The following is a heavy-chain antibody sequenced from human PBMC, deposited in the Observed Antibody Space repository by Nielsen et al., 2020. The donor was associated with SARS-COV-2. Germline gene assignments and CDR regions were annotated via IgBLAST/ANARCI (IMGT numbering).Heavy chain of an antibody. Sequence: ASVKVSCKASGYTFTSYYMHWVRQAPGQGLEWMGIINPSGGSTSYAQKFQGRVTITADESTRTAYMELSSLRSDDTAVYYCARGRCSGGNCNSVTEYYYYGLDVWGQGTTVTVSS. CDR3: ARGRCSGGNCNSVTEYYYYGLDV. CDR1: GYTFTSYY. V-gene: IGHV1-46*01. CDR2: INPSGGST. D-gene: IGHD2-15*01. J-gene: IGHJ6*02.